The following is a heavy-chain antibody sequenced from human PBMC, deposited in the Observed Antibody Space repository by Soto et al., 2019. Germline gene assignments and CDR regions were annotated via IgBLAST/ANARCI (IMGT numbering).Heavy chain of an antibody. J-gene: IGHJ4*02. CDR2: IYYSGST. Sequence: QLQLQESGPGLVKPSETLSLTCTVSGGSISSSSYYWGWIRQPPGKGLEWIGGIYYSGSTYYNPSLKSRVTISVDTSKNQFSLKLSSVTAADTAVYYCARHSPYGGNSEFDYWGQGTLVTVSS. D-gene: IGHD4-17*01. CDR3: ARHSPYGGNSEFDY. V-gene: IGHV4-39*01. CDR1: GGSISSSSYY.